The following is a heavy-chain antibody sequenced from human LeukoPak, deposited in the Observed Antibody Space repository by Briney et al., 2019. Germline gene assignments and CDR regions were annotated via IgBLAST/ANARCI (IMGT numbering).Heavy chain of an antibody. Sequence: GGSLRLSCAGSGVTFSNYWMHWVRQAPGKGLVWVSRINSDGSSTTYADSVKGRFTISRDNAKNTLYLQMNSLRAEDTAVYYCARDCRYPLDPLSAAGFDYWGQGTLVPVSS. D-gene: IGHD6-13*01. V-gene: IGHV3-74*03. CDR3: ARDCRYPLDPLSAAGFDY. CDR2: INSDGSST. J-gene: IGHJ4*02. CDR1: GVTFSNYW.